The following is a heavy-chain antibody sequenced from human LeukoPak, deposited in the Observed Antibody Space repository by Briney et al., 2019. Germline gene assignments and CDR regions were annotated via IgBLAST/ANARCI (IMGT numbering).Heavy chain of an antibody. J-gene: IGHJ4*02. V-gene: IGHV3-9*01. CDR2: ISWNSGSI. CDR3: ARGFGYSSGWYVS. D-gene: IGHD6-19*01. Sequence: GRSLRLSCAASGFTFGDYAMHWVRQAPGKGLEWVSGISWNSGSIGYADSVKGRFTISRNNAKNSLYLQMNSLRAEDTAVYYCARGFGYSSGWYVSWGQGTLVTVSS. CDR1: GFTFGDYA.